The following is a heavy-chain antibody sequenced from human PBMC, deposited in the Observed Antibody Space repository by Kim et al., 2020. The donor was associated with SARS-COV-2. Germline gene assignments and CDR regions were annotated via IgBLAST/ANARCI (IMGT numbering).Heavy chain of an antibody. D-gene: IGHD6-6*01. V-gene: IGHV3-33*01. CDR3: AGGSIAARVDY. CDR1: GFTFSSYG. Sequence: GGSLRLSCAASGFTFSSYGMHWVRQAPGKGLEWVAVIWYDGSNKYYADSVKGRFTISRDNSKNTLYLQMNSLRAEDTAVYYCAGGSIAARVDYWGQGTLVTVSS. CDR2: IWYDGSNK. J-gene: IGHJ4*02.